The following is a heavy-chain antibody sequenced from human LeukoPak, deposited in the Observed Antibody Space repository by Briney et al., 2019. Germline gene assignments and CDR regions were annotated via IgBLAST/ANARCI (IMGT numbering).Heavy chain of an antibody. Sequence: GGSLRLSCAASGFTFSNYAMSWVRQAPGRGLEWVSTISGSGGSTYYADSVKGRFTISRDNSKNTLYLQTNSLRAEDTAVYYCAGDASYYGSGNYFWGQGTLVTVSS. V-gene: IGHV3-23*01. CDR2: ISGSGGST. J-gene: IGHJ4*02. CDR3: AGDASYYGSGNYF. D-gene: IGHD3-10*01. CDR1: GFTFSNYA.